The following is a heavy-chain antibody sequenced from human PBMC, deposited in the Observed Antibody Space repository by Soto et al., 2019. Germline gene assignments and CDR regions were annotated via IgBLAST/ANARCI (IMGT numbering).Heavy chain of an antibody. J-gene: IGHJ6*03. CDR1: GFTFSSYA. CDR2: ISGSGGST. V-gene: IGHV3-23*01. Sequence: GGSLRLSCAASGFTFSSYAMSWVRQAPGKGLEWVSAISGSGGSTYYADSVKGRFTISRDNSKNTLYLQMNSLRAEDTAVYYCAKEGLPHSVYYYYYMAVWGKGTTVTVS. CDR3: AKEGLPHSVYYYYYMAV. D-gene: IGHD2-21*01.